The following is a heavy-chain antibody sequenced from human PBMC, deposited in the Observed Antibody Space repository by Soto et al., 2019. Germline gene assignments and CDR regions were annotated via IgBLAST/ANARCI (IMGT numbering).Heavy chain of an antibody. V-gene: IGHV3-23*01. J-gene: IGHJ6*03. D-gene: IGHD2-2*01. CDR2: ISGSGGST. CDR1: GFTFSSYA. CDR3: ANVPAATMTYYYYMDV. Sequence: EVQLLESGGGLVQPGGSLRLSCAASGFTFSSYAMSWVRQAPGKGLEWVSAISGSGGSTYYADSVKGRFTISRDNSKNSLYLQMNSMRAEDSAVYYCANVPAATMTYYYYMDVWGKGTTVTVSS.